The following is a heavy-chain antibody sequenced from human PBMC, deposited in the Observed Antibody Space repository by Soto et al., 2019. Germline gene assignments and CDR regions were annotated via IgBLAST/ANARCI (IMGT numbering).Heavy chain of an antibody. D-gene: IGHD3-22*01. CDR1: GYIFTNYG. V-gene: IGHV1-18*01. J-gene: IGHJ4*02. CDR2: IRPYNGNT. CDR3: ARGTYYYDSD. Sequence: QVQLVQSGAEVKKPGASVKVSCKTSGYIFTNYGITWVRQAPGQGLEWMGWIRPYNGNTSYAQKLQGRVTMTTDTSTGTAYMELRSRRSDDTAVYYCARGTYYYDSDWGQGALVTVSS.